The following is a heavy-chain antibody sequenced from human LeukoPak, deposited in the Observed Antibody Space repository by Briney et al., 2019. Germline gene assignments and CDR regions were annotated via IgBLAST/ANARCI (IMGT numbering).Heavy chain of an antibody. D-gene: IGHD3-22*01. V-gene: IGHV3-7*03. J-gene: IGHJ4*02. Sequence: PGGSLRLSCEASGLTFNNYWMSWVRQAPGKGLEWVANINENGSEKYYVGSVKGRFTISRDNAKNSLYLQMNSLRAEDTALYYCAKDITYDSSGYYPPSYFDYWGQGTLVTVSS. CDR2: INENGSEK. CDR3: AKDITYDSSGYYPPSYFDY. CDR1: GLTFNNYW.